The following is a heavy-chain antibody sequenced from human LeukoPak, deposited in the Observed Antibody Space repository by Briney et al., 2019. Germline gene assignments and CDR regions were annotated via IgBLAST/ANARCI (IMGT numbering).Heavy chain of an antibody. CDR1: GYTFTGYY. J-gene: IGHJ3*02. Sequence: ASVKVSCKASGYTFTGYYMHWVRQAPGQGLEWMGWINPNSSGTNYAQKFQGRVTMTRDTSISTAYMELSRLRSDDTAVYYCARDGRGITIFGVFITQGTFDIWGQGTMVTVSS. CDR2: INPNSSGT. V-gene: IGHV1-2*02. D-gene: IGHD3-3*01. CDR3: ARDGRGITIFGVFITQGTFDI.